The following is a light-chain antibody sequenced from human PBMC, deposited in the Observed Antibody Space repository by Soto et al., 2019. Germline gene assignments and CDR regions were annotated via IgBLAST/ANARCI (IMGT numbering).Light chain of an antibody. V-gene: IGKV1-5*01. CDR1: QSISSW. CDR3: QQYKKLIWT. Sequence: DIHMTQSPSTRSASVLDIVSITFLASQSISSWLAWYQQKPGKAPKLLIYDASSLESGVPSRFSGSGSGTESTLTISSLQPDDFATYYCQQYKKLIWTFGQGTKVDIK. CDR2: DAS. J-gene: IGKJ1*01.